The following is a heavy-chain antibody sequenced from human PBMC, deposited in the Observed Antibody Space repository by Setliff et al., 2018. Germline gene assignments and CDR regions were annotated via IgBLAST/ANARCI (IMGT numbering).Heavy chain of an antibody. J-gene: IGHJ3*02. CDR2: INPSGGST. V-gene: IGHV1-46*01. D-gene: IGHD4-17*01. Sequence: ASVKVSCKASGYTFTSYGISWVRQAPGQGLEWMGIINPSGGSTSYAQKFQGRVTMTRDTSTSTVYMELSSLRSEDTAVYYCARVGRMTTVAPHDAFDIWGQGTMVTVSS. CDR3: ARVGRMTTVAPHDAFDI. CDR1: GYTFTSYG.